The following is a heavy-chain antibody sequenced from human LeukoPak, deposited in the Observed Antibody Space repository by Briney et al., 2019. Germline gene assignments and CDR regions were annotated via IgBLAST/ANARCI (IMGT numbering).Heavy chain of an antibody. CDR2: IYTNGSS. D-gene: IGHD4-23*01. CDR1: GVSIGSYN. Sequence: SETLSLTCSVSGVSIGSYNWSWIRQPAGKGLEWIGRIYTNGSSNHNPSLKSRVTMSVNTSKNQFSLKLSSVTAADTAVHYCARDRSGGNYWLDSWGQGTLVTVSS. CDR3: ARDRSGGNYWLDS. V-gene: IGHV4-4*07. J-gene: IGHJ5*01.